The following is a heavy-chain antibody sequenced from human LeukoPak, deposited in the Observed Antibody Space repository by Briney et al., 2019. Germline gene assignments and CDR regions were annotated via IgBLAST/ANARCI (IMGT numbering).Heavy chain of an antibody. Sequence: PSETLSLTCAVSGYSISSGYYWGWIRQPPGKGLEWIGSIYHSGSTYYNPSLKSRVTISVDTSKNQFSLKLSSVTAADTAVYYCARWDGSGRVYGMDVWGKGTTVTVPS. V-gene: IGHV4-38-2*01. J-gene: IGHJ6*04. CDR3: ARWDGSGRVYGMDV. CDR1: GYSISSGYY. CDR2: IYHSGST. D-gene: IGHD3-10*01.